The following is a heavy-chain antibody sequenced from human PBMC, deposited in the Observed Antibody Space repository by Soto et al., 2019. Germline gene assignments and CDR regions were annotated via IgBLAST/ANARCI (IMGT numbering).Heavy chain of an antibody. V-gene: IGHV4-39*01. CDR1: GGSISSSSYY. D-gene: IGHD6-13*01. J-gene: IGHJ3*02. Sequence: SETLSLTCTVSGGSISSSSYYWGWIRQPPGKGLEWIGSIYYSGSTYYNPSLKSRVTISVDTSKNQFSLKLSSVTAADTAVYYCASRGGSGYSSSDDAFDIWGQGTMVTVSS. CDR2: IYYSGST. CDR3: ASRGGSGYSSSDDAFDI.